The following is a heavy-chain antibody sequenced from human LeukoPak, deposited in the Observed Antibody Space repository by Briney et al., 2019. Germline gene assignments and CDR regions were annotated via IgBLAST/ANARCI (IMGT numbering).Heavy chain of an antibody. D-gene: IGHD2-21*02. CDR1: GGSISSGGYS. CDR2: IYHSGST. Sequence: PSQTLSLTCAVSGGSISSGGYSWSWIRQPPGKGLEWIGYIYHSGSTYYNPSLKSRVTISVDRSKNQFSLKLSSVTAADTAVYYCARVSTDCGGDCYSYYFDYWGQGTLVTVSS. V-gene: IGHV4-30-2*01. CDR3: ARVSTDCGGDCYSYYFDY. J-gene: IGHJ4*02.